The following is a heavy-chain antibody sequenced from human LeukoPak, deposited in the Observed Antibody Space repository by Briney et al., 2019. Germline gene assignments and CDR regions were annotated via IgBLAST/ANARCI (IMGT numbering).Heavy chain of an antibody. CDR2: INAGNGNT. CDR3: ARELLWFGELSSHIDY. J-gene: IGHJ4*02. V-gene: IGHV1-3*01. Sequence: ASVKASCKASGYTFTSYAMHWGRQAPGQRLEWMGWINAGNGNTKYSQKFQGRVTITRDTSASTAYMELSSLRSEDTAVYYCARELLWFGELSSHIDYWGQGTLVTVSS. CDR1: GYTFTSYA. D-gene: IGHD3-10*01.